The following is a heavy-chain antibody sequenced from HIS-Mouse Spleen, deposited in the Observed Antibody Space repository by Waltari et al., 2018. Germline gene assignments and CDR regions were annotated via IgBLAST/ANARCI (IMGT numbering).Heavy chain of an antibody. D-gene: IGHD6-13*01. CDR2: IYYSGST. Sequence: QLQLQESGPGLVKPSETLSLTCPVSGVPISRCIYFLCWIRQPPGKGLEWIGSIYYSGSTYYNPSLKSRVTISVDTSKNQFSLKLSSVTAADTAVYYCAREIPYSSSWYDWYFDLWGRGTLVTVSS. CDR1: GVPISRCIYF. CDR3: AREIPYSSSWYDWYFDL. V-gene: IGHV4-39*07. J-gene: IGHJ2*01.